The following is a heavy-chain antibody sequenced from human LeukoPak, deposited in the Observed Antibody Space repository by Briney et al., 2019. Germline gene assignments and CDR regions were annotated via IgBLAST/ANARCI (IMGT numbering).Heavy chain of an antibody. J-gene: IGHJ4*02. D-gene: IGHD6-6*01. Sequence: GGSLRLSCAASGFTFSTYSMNWVRQAPGKGLEWVSSISGSSSYIYYADSVKGRFTISRDNPKNTLHLQMNSLRAEDTAVYYCARGSYSSSAGNFDYWGQGTLVTVSS. CDR1: GFTFSTYS. V-gene: IGHV3-21*01. CDR2: ISGSSSYI. CDR3: ARGSYSSSAGNFDY.